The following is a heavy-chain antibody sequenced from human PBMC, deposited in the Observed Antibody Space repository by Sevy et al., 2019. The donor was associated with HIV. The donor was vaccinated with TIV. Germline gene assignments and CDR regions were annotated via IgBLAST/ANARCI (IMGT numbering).Heavy chain of an antibody. CDR1: EFNFGIYW. Sequence: GGSLRLSCAASEFNFGIYWMSWVRQAPGKGLEYVANIKQDGSQRYYVDSLRGRFTISRDNAENSLFLEMNSLRDEDTAVYYCASQAPYFDNWGPGTQVTVSS. CDR2: IKQDGSQR. V-gene: IGHV3-7*01. CDR3: ASQAPYFDN. J-gene: IGHJ4*02. D-gene: IGHD6-6*01.